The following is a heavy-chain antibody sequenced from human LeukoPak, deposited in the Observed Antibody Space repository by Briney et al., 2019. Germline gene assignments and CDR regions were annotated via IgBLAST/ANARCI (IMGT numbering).Heavy chain of an antibody. D-gene: IGHD3-3*01. J-gene: IGHJ4*02. Sequence: GGSLRLSCAASGFIFTNYFMSWVRQAPGKGLEWVASIKHDGSEKYYVDSVRGRFTISRDNTMNSLYLQMSSLRAEDTAVYYCATDRGWRTSGYYLYYFEYWGQGTLVTCSS. CDR1: GFIFTNYF. V-gene: IGHV3-7*01. CDR2: IKHDGSEK. CDR3: ATDRGWRTSGYYLYYFEY.